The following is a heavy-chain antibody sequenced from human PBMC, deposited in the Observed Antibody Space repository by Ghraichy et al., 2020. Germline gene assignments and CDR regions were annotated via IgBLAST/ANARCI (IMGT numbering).Heavy chain of an antibody. CDR2: IKQDESEK. D-gene: IGHD3-16*02. CDR3: ASGVLSYDYVWGSYPLDS. CDR1: GFTFSNYW. Sequence: GGSLRLSCAAFGFTFSNYWMTWARQAPGRGLEWVANIKQDESEKYYVDSVKGRFTISRDNAKNLLFLQMNSLRAEDTAVYYCASGVLSYDYVWGSYPLDSWGQGTLVTVSS. J-gene: IGHJ4*02. V-gene: IGHV3-7*01.